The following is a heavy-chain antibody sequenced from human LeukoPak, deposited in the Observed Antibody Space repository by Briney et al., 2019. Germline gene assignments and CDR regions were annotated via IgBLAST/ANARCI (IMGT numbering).Heavy chain of an antibody. D-gene: IGHD5-12*01. CDR2: ISWNSGSI. Sequence: GGSLRLSCAASGFTFDDYAMHWVRQVPGKGLEWVSGISWNSGSIGYADSVKGRFTISRDNAKNSLYLQMNSLRAEDTALYYCAKDPGYSGAFDIWGQGTMVTVSS. CDR1: GFTFDDYA. J-gene: IGHJ3*02. CDR3: AKDPGYSGAFDI. V-gene: IGHV3-9*01.